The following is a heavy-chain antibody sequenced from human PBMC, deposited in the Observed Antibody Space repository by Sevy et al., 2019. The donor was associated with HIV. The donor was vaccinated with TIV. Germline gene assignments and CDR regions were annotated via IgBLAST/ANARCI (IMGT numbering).Heavy chain of an antibody. CDR2: ISYDGSNK. CDR1: GFTFSSYA. J-gene: IGHJ6*01. Sequence: GGSLRLSCAASGFTFSSYAMHWVRQAPGKGLEWVAVISYDGSNKYYADSVKGRFTISRDNSKNTLYLQMNGLRAEDTAVYYCAREIEDCSGGSCYPYGMDVWGQGTTVTVSS. CDR3: AREIEDCSGGSCYPYGMDV. D-gene: IGHD2-15*01. V-gene: IGHV3-30-3*01.